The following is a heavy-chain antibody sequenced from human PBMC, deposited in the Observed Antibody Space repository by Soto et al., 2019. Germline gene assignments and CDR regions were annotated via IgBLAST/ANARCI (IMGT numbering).Heavy chain of an antibody. J-gene: IGHJ6*02. CDR1: GFTFSGYA. D-gene: IGHD2-15*01. V-gene: IGHV3-30-3*01. CDR2: ISYDGSKK. Sequence: GGSLRLSCAASGFTFSGYAMHWVRQAPGKGLEWVAAISYDGSKKYYADSVKGRFIISRDNSKNTLYLQMNSLRPEDTAVYYCARGGGGYYYYGMDVWGQGTTVTVSS. CDR3: ARGGGGYYYYGMDV.